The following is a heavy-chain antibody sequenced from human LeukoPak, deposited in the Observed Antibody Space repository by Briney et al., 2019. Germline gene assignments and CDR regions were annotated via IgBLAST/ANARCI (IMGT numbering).Heavy chain of an antibody. J-gene: IGHJ4*02. CDR2: INAYNGNT. CDR3: ARAPPYWYFDY. V-gene: IGHV1-18*01. CDR1: GGTFSSYA. D-gene: IGHD2-8*02. Sequence: ASVKVSCKASGGTFSSYAISWVRQAPGQGLEWMGWINAYNGNTNYAQKLQGRVTMTTDTSTSTAYMELRSLRSDDTAVYYCARAPPYWYFDYWGQGTLVTVSS.